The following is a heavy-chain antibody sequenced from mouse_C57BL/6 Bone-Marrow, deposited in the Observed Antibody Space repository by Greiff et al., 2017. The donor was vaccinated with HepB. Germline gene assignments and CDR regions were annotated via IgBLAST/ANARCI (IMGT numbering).Heavy chain of an antibody. CDR1: GFNIKDDY. J-gene: IGHJ2*01. CDR3: TTRTTVVATRDY. D-gene: IGHD1-1*01. Sequence: VQLKESGAELVRPGASVKLSCTASGFNIKDDYMHWVKQRPEQGLEWIGWIDPENGDTEYASKFQGKATITADTSSNTAYLQLSSLTSEDTAVYYCTTRTTVVATRDYWGQGTTLTVSS. CDR2: IDPENGDT. V-gene: IGHV14-4*01.